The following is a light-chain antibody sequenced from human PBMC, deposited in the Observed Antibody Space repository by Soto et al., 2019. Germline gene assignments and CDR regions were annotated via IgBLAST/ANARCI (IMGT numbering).Light chain of an antibody. CDR2: EAS. Sequence: DIQMTQSPSTLAASVGDRVTITCRASQSFTKWLVWYQQKPGKAPQLLIYEASRLKSGVPSRFSGSESGTEFTLTISSLQPDDFATYYCQNYDSISSTTFGQGTKVDIK. CDR1: QSFTKW. V-gene: IGKV1-5*03. CDR3: QNYDSISSTT. J-gene: IGKJ1*01.